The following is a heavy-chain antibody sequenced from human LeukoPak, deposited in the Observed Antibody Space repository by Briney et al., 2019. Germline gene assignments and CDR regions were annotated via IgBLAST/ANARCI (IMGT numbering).Heavy chain of an antibody. Sequence: AGGSLRLSCAASGITFSRSWMSWVRQAPGKGLEWVAFIKVDGSEKYYVDSVKGRFTISRDNAENSLYLQMNSLRAEDTAVYYCARDRGGRTGLDDWGQGTLVTVSS. CDR2: IKVDGSEK. CDR3: ARDRGGRTGLDD. CDR1: GITFSRSW. J-gene: IGHJ4*02. V-gene: IGHV3-7*04. D-gene: IGHD2-15*01.